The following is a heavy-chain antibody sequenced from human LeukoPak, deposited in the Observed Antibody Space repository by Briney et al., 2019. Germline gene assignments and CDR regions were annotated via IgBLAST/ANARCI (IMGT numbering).Heavy chain of an antibody. CDR2: IMEDGGEK. CDR1: GFTFSKHW. CDR3: VRDPFDY. Sequence: GGSLRLSCAASGFTFSKHWMSWVRQAPGKGLEWVATIMEDGGEKYYVDSVRDRFTISRDNAKNSLYLQMNSLRAEDTAVYYCVRDPFDYWGQGILVTVSS. J-gene: IGHJ4*02. V-gene: IGHV3-7*01.